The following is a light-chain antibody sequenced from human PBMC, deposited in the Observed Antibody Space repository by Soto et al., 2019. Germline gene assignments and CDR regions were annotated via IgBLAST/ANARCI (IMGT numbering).Light chain of an antibody. J-gene: IGKJ4*01. CDR1: QSVGTN. CDR3: QQYANWPLP. CDR2: KTS. Sequence: EVVMTQSPATVSVSPGERTSLSCRASQSVGTNLGWYQQKPGQAPRLLISKTSTRATGVPARFSGSGSGTEFTLPISSLQSEDIAVYYCQQYANWPLPFGGGTKVDIK. V-gene: IGKV3-15*01.